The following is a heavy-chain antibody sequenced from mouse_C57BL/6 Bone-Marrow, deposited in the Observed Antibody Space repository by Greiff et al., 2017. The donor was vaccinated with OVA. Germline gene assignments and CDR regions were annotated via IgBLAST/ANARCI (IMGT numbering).Heavy chain of an antibody. CDR3: ARPDSSGYTWFAY. V-gene: IGHV5-12*01. D-gene: IGHD3-2*02. Sequence: EVQVVESGGGLVQPGGSLKLSCAASGFTFSDYYMYWVRQTPEKRLEWVAYISNGGGSTYYPDTVKGRFTISRDNAKNTLYLQMSRLTSEDTAMYYCARPDSSGYTWFAYWGQGTLVTVSA. CDR1: GFTFSDYY. CDR2: ISNGGGST. J-gene: IGHJ3*01.